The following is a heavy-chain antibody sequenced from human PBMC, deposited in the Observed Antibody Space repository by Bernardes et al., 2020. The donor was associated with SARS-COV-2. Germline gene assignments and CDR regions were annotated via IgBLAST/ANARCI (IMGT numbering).Heavy chain of an antibody. V-gene: IGHV3-33*01. CDR3: ARDLPTMATITFDGMDV. J-gene: IGHJ6*02. Sequence: GGSLRLSCAASGFTFSSYGMHWVRQAPGKGLEWVAVIWYDGSNKYYGDSVKGRFTISRDNSKNTLYLQMNSLRAEDTAVYYCARDLPTMATITFDGMDVWGQGTTVTVSS. CDR2: IWYDGSNK. CDR1: GFTFSSYG. D-gene: IGHD5-12*01.